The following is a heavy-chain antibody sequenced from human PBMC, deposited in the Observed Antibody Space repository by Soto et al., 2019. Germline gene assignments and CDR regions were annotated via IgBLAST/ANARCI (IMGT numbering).Heavy chain of an antibody. CDR3: ASVGPVEGLWGDYYGMDV. Sequence: LSLTCAVYGGSFSGYYWSWIRQPPGKGLEWIGEINHSGSTNYNPSLKSRVTISVDTSKNQFSLKLSSVTAADTAVYYCASVGPVEGLWGDYYGMDVWGQGTTVTVSS. D-gene: IGHD3-16*01. CDR2: INHSGST. V-gene: IGHV4-34*01. J-gene: IGHJ6*02. CDR1: GGSFSGYY.